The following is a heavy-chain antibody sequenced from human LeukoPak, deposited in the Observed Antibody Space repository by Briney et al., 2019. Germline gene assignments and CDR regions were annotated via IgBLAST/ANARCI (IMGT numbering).Heavy chain of an antibody. CDR3: ARLNAVYYYDSSGYIKDY. CDR1: GYTFTGYY. J-gene: IGHJ4*02. V-gene: IGHV1-2*02. CDR2: INPNSGGT. D-gene: IGHD3-22*01. Sequence: ASVKVSCKASGYTFTGYYMHWVRQAPGQGLEWMGWINPNSGGTNYAQKFQGRVTMTRDTSISTAYMEPSRLRSDDTAVYYCARLNAVYYYDSSGYIKDYWGQGTLVTVSS.